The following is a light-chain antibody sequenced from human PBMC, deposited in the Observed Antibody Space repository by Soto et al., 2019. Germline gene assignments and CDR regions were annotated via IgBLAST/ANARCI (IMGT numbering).Light chain of an antibody. J-gene: IGKJ4*01. CDR3: QQYNNWPPLT. CDR1: QSVTSNY. V-gene: IGKV3-20*01. CDR2: GAS. Sequence: EIVLTQSPGTLSLSPGQRATLSCRASQSVTSNYLAWYQQKPGQAPRLLIFGASIRATGIPDRFSGSGSGTDFTLTISRLEPEDFAVYYCQQYNNWPPLTFGGGTKVEIK.